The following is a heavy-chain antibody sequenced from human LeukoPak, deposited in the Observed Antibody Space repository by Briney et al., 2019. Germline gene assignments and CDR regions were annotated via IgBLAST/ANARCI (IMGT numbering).Heavy chain of an antibody. CDR1: GFTFTTYG. J-gene: IGHJ6*04. CDR2: ISSSGSTI. CDR3: AELGITMIGGV. Sequence: QPGGSLRLSCAASGFTFTTYGFNWVRQAPGKGLEWVSYISSSGSTIYYADSVKGRFTISRDNAKNSLYLQMNSLRAEDTAVYYCAELGITMIGGVWGKGTTVTISS. D-gene: IGHD3-10*02. V-gene: IGHV3-48*04.